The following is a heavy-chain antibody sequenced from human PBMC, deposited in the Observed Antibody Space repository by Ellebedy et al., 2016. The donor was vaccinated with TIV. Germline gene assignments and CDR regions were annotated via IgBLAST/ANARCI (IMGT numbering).Heavy chain of an antibody. D-gene: IGHD1-1*01. CDR3: ARGAPKGENDWIDP. Sequence: AASVKVSCKASGYTFTNYALNWVRQAPGHGLEWMGRMNPYSGDTVYARKFQGRLTMTRNTSIVTAYMELSSLKSEDTAIYYCARGAPKGENDWIDPWGQGTLVTVSS. J-gene: IGHJ5*02. V-gene: IGHV1-8*01. CDR2: MNPYSGDT. CDR1: GYTFTNYA.